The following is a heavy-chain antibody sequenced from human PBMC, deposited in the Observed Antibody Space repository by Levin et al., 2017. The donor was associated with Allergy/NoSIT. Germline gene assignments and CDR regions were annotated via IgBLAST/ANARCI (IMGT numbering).Heavy chain of an antibody. D-gene: IGHD5-24*01. CDR1: GFTFDDYA. J-gene: IGHJ3*02. CDR3: AKDISMATILGDAFDI. Sequence: PGGSLRLSCAASGFTFDDYAMHWVRQAPGKGLEWVSGISWNSGSIGYADSVKGRFTISRDNAKNSLYLQMNSLRAEDTALYYCAKDISMATILGDAFDIWGQGTMVTVSS. V-gene: IGHV3-9*01. CDR2: ISWNSGSI.